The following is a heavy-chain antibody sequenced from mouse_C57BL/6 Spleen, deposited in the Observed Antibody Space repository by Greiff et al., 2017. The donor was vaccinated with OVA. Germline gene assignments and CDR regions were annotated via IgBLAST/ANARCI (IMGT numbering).Heavy chain of an antibody. CDR1: GYTFTSYW. CDR3: AIGGYDGLFDY. V-gene: IGHV1-74*01. CDR2: IHPSDSDT. Sequence: QVQLQQPGAELVKPGASVKVSCKASGYTFTSYWMHWVKQRPGQGLEWIGRIHPSDSDTNYNQKFKGKATLTVDKSSSPAYMQLSSLTSEDSAVYYCAIGGYDGLFDYWGQGTTLTVSS. J-gene: IGHJ2*01. D-gene: IGHD2-3*01.